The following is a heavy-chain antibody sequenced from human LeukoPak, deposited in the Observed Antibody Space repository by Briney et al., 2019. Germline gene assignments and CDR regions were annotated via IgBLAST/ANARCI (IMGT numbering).Heavy chain of an antibody. CDR1: GYTFTSYD. CDR3: ARGRAWFGEFTWFDP. Sequence: ASVKVSCKASGYTFTSYDINWVRQATGQGLEWMGWMNPNSGNTGYAQKFQGRVTMTRNTSISTAYMELSSLRSEDTAVYYRARGRAWFGEFTWFDPWGQGTLVTVSS. CDR2: MNPNSGNT. V-gene: IGHV1-8*01. D-gene: IGHD3-10*01. J-gene: IGHJ5*02.